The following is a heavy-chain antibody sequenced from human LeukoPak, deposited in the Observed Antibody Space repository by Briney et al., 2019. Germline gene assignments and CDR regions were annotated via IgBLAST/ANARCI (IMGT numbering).Heavy chain of an antibody. CDR3: ARLDWGF. J-gene: IGHJ4*02. D-gene: IGHD3/OR15-3a*01. CDR2: IIPILGVG. Sequence: SVEVSCKASGGTFSSYAISWVRQAPGQGLEWMGRIIPILGVGNYAQKFQGRVTITADKSTSTVYMELTSLTFEDTAVYFCARLDWGFWGQGTLVTVSS. V-gene: IGHV1-69*04. CDR1: GGTFSSYA.